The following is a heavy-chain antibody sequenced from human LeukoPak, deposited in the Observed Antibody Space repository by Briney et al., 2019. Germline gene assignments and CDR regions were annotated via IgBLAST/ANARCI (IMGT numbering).Heavy chain of an antibody. J-gene: IGHJ4*02. CDR3: ARQFSGRIDY. Sequence: SQTLSLTCAISGDSVSSNSATWTWIRQSPSRGLEWLGRTYYRSKWFNDYAVSVKSRITINPDTPKNQFSLHLNSVTPEDTAVYYCARQFSGRIDYWGQGTLVTVSS. CDR1: GDSVSSNSAT. V-gene: IGHV6-1*01. CDR2: TYYRSKWFN. D-gene: IGHD6-19*01.